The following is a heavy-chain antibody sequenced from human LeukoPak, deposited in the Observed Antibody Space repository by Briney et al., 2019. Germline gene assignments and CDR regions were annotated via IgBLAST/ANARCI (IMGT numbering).Heavy chain of an antibody. CDR3: AREISDPSKWYGGLDY. Sequence: GGSLRLSCAASGFRVTSNYMRWVRQAPGKGLEWVSVLYSGGRTYYADSVKGRFILSRDDYKNTLSLQISNLRVEDTAVYFCAREISDPSKWYGGLDYWGQGTLVIVSS. J-gene: IGHJ4*02. V-gene: IGHV3-53*01. CDR1: GFRVTSNY. CDR2: LYSGGRT. D-gene: IGHD2-15*01.